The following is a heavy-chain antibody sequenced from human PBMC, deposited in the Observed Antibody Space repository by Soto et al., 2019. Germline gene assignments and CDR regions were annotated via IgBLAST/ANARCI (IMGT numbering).Heavy chain of an antibody. V-gene: IGHV3-15*07. Sequence: GGSLRLSCAASGFSFSDIWMNWVRQAPGKGLEWVGRIKSRNNGGTTDYAAPVKGRFTISRDDSENTLYLQMDSLQPEDTAVYYCTADTYMSSRQCFDYWGRGTLVTVSS. CDR3: TADTYMSSRQCFDY. J-gene: IGHJ4*02. CDR2: IKSRNNGGTT. CDR1: GFSFSDIW. D-gene: IGHD5-18*01.